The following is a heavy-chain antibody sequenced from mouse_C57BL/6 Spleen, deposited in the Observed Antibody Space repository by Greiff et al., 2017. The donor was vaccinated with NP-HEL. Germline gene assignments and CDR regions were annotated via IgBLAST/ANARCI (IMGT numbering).Heavy chain of an antibody. CDR1: GYTFTSYW. CDR3: ARSDGYLAY. Sequence: VQLQQPGAELVMPGASVKLSCKASGYTFTSYWMHWVKQRPGQGLEWIGEIDPSASYTNYNQKFKGKSTLTVDTSSSTAYMQLSSLTSEDSAVYYCARSDGYLAYWGQGTLVTVSA. V-gene: IGHV1-69*01. CDR2: IDPSASYT. J-gene: IGHJ3*01. D-gene: IGHD2-3*01.